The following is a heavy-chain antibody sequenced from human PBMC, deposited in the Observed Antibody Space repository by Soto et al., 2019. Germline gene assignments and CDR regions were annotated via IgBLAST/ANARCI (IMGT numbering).Heavy chain of an antibody. D-gene: IGHD3-3*01. CDR1: GYTFTGYY. Sequence: ASVKVSCKASGYTFTGYYMHWVRQAPGQGLEWMGWINPNSGGTNYTQKFQGRVTMTRDTSISTAYMELSRLRSDDTAVYYCARVYYDFWSGEVDYYYGMDVWGQGTTVTSP. CDR2: INPNSGGT. J-gene: IGHJ6*02. V-gene: IGHV1-2*02. CDR3: ARVYYDFWSGEVDYYYGMDV.